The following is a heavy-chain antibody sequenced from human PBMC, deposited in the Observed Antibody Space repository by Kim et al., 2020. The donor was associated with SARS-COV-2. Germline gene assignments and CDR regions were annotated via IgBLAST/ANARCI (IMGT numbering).Heavy chain of an antibody. Sequence: GGSLRLSCAASGFTVSSNYMSWVRQAPGKGLEWVSVIYSGGSTYYADSVKGRFTISRDNSKNTLYLQMNSLRAEYTAVYYCARGPAAGPLDYWGQGTLVTVSS. CDR1: GFTVSSNY. V-gene: IGHV3-53*01. CDR3: ARGPAAGPLDY. CDR2: IYSGGST. J-gene: IGHJ4*02. D-gene: IGHD6-13*01.